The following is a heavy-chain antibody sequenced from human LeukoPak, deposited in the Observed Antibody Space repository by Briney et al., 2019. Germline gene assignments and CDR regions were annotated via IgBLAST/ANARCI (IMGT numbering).Heavy chain of an antibody. D-gene: IGHD3-22*01. CDR2: IYYSGST. J-gene: IGHJ4*02. CDR3: ARVKTYYYDSSGYPLDY. CDR1: GGSISSSSYY. V-gene: IGHV4-39*07. Sequence: SETLSLTCTVSGGSISSSSYYWGWIRQPPGKGLEWIGSIYYSGSTYYNPSLKSRVTISVDTSKTQFSLKLCSVTAADTAVYYCARVKTYYYDSSGYPLDYWGQGTLVTVSS.